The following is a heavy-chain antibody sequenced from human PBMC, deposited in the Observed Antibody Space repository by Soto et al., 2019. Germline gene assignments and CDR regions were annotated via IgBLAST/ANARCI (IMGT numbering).Heavy chain of an antibody. D-gene: IGHD3-10*01. Sequence: QVQLRESGPGLVKPSETLSLTCTVSGGSISSYYWSWIRQPPGKGLEWIGYIYYSESTNYNPSLKSRVTISVDTSKNQFSLKLSSVTAADTAVYYCARQSGSYYNWFDPWGQGTLVTVSS. J-gene: IGHJ5*02. CDR1: GGSISSYY. CDR2: IYYSEST. CDR3: ARQSGSYYNWFDP. V-gene: IGHV4-59*01.